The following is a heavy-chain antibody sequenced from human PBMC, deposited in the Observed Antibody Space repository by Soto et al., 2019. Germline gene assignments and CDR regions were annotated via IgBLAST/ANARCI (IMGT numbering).Heavy chain of an antibody. CDR1: GFTFSSYG. CDR3: AREKLTTWYYYYYYGMDV. Sequence: GGSLRLSCAASGFTFSSYGMHWVRQAPGKGLEWVAVIWYDGSNKYYADSVKGRFTISRDNSKNTLYLQMNSLRAEDTAVYYCAREKLTTWYYYYYYGMDVWGQGTTVTVSS. CDR2: IWYDGSNK. V-gene: IGHV3-33*01. D-gene: IGHD4-4*01. J-gene: IGHJ6*02.